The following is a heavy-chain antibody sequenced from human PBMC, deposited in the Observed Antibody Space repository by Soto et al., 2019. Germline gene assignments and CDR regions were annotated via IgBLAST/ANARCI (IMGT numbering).Heavy chain of an antibody. CDR2: ISGSGRTT. J-gene: IGHJ6*03. V-gene: IGHV3-23*01. CDR3: AKVRVPSYSYYYMDV. CDR1: GFTFGTYA. Sequence: EVQLLESGGGLVQPGGSLRLSCAASGFTFGTYAMKWLRQAPGRGLECVSFISGSGRTTYYADSVKGRFTVSRDNSKNTRYLQMNTLRAEATALYYGAKVRVPSYSYYYMDVWGKATTVTVPS.